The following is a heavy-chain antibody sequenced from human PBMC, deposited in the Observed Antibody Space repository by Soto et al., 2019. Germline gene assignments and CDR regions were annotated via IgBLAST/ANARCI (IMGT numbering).Heavy chain of an antibody. D-gene: IGHD3-3*01. CDR2: ISDSGGTV. J-gene: IGHJ6*02. CDR3: ARDLLHYDFWSGYSAYFYYGMDV. V-gene: IGHV3-48*03. CDR1: GFTFSSYE. Sequence: GGSLRLSCAASGFTFSSYEMNWVRQAPGQGLEWVPYISDSGGTVYYADSVKGRFTVSRDNAQNSVYLQMNSLRTEDTAVYYCARDLLHYDFWSGYSAYFYYGMDVWGPGTTVTVSS.